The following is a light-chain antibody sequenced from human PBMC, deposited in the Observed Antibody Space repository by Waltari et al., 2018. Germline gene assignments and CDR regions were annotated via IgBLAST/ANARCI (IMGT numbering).Light chain of an antibody. J-gene: IGKJ4*01. CDR3: QHRSNWPLT. Sequence: LPFEQSPVTLSLSRGERAHHPCRASQSVSSNLAWYQQKPGQAPRLLIYDASNRATGIPARFSGSGSGTDFTLTISSLEPEDFALYYCQHRSNWPLTFGGGTKVEIK. CDR2: DAS. CDR1: QSVSSN. V-gene: IGKV3-11*01.